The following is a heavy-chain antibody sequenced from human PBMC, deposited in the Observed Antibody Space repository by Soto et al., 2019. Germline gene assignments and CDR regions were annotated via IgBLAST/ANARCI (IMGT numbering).Heavy chain of an antibody. CDR2: TIPILGIA. CDR1: GGTFSSYT. V-gene: IGHV1-69*02. Sequence: QVQLVQSGAEVKKPGSSVKVSCKASGGTFSSYTISWVRQAPGQGLEWMGRTIPILGIANYAQKFQGRVTITPHQSTTPAYMERSRLTSAAPAVYYSASACTSTSCSASPWGQATLVTVSS. CDR3: ASACTSTSCSASP. D-gene: IGHD2-2*01. J-gene: IGHJ5*02.